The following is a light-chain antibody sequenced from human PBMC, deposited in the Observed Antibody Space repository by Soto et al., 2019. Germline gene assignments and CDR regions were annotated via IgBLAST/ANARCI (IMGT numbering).Light chain of an antibody. V-gene: IGKV1-12*01. CDR2: VTS. Sequence: DIHLTQSPSSMSASVGDRVTITCRASQPISQWLAWYQQKPGKAPTLLLYVTSNLHGGVPSRFSGSGSGTDFTLTISSLEPEDFATYYCQQSHSFPLTFGQGTRLEIK. J-gene: IGKJ5*01. CDR3: QQSHSFPLT. CDR1: QPISQW.